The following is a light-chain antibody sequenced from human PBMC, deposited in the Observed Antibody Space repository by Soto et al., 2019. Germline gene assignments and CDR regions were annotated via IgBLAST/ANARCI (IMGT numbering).Light chain of an antibody. CDR3: MQALQTPLT. CDR1: QSLLNSNGYNY. CDR2: LGS. J-gene: IGKJ4*01. Sequence: DIVMTQSPLSLPVTPGEPASISCRSSQSLLNSNGYNYLDWYLXKPGQSPQVXIYLGSNRASGVPDRFSGSGSGTDFTLTISRVEAEDFGVYYCMQALQTPLTFGGGTKVDIK. V-gene: IGKV2-28*01.